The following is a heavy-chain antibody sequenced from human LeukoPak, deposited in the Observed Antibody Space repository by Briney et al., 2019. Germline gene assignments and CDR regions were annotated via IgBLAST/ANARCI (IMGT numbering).Heavy chain of an antibody. D-gene: IGHD6-13*01. Sequence: PGGSLRLSCAASGFTFSDYSMNWVRQAPGKGLEWNSCIRISSGNTKYAETVKGRFTISGDNAKNTLYLQMSSLRVEDTAVYYCARGQQVSDHWGQGTLVTVSS. CDR2: IRISSGNT. J-gene: IGHJ4*02. CDR1: GFTFSDYS. CDR3: ARGQQVSDH. V-gene: IGHV3-48*04.